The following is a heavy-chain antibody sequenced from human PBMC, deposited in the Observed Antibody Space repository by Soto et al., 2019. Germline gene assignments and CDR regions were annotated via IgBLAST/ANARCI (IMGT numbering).Heavy chain of an antibody. J-gene: IGHJ6*02. Sequence: PSETLSLTCTVSGGSISSGSYYWIWIRQPPGKGLDGIGHIYYSGSTNYNPSLKSRVTISVDTSKNHFSLKLSSVTAATTAVYYCERGPGDSRSWIKLNFSYYGMDVWGQGTLVTVYS. CDR3: ERGPGDSRSWIKLNFSYYGMDV. D-gene: IGHD6-13*01. CDR2: IYYSGST. V-gene: IGHV4-61*03. CDR1: GGSISSGSYY.